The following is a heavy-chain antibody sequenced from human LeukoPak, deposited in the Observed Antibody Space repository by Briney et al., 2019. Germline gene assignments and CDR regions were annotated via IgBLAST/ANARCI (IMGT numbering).Heavy chain of an antibody. V-gene: IGHV4-61*02. CDR1: GGSISSGSYY. J-gene: IGHJ3*02. CDR3: ARDLRYYDFWSGPLYPAAAFDI. CDR2: IYTSGST. Sequence: SETLSLTCTVSGGSISSGSYYWSWIRQPAGKGLEWIGRIYTSGSTNYNPSLKSRVTISVDTSKNQFSLKLSSVTAADTAVYYCARDLRYYDFWSGPLYPAAAFDIWGQGTMVTVSS. D-gene: IGHD3-3*01.